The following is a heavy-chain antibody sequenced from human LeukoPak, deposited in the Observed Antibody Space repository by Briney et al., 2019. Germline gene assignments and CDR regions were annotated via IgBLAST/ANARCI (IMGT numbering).Heavy chain of an antibody. V-gene: IGHV4-59*08. D-gene: IGHD2-15*01. J-gene: IGHJ5*02. CDR2: IYYSGST. CDR1: GASISSYY. CDR3: ARLGCSGGSCYSLIFNRFDP. Sequence: SETLSLTCTVSGASISSYYWSWVRQPPGKGLEWIGYIYYSGSTNYNPSLKSRVTISVDTSKNQFSLKLSSVTAADTAVYYCARLGCSGGSCYSLIFNRFDPWGQGTLVTVSS.